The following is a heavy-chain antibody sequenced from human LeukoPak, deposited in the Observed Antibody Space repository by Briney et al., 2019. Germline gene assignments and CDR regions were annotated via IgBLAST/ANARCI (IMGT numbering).Heavy chain of an antibody. CDR2: ISGNGGGT. V-gene: IGHV3-23*01. Sequence: PGGSLRLSCAASGFTFSSYAMSWVRQAPGKGLEWVSGISGNGGGTYYADSVKGRFTMSRDKSRSTLYLQMNSLRAEDTAVYYCAKGVGGYDSIGGYFDYWGQGTLVTVSS. J-gene: IGHJ4*02. CDR3: AKGVGGYDSIGGYFDY. D-gene: IGHD5-12*01. CDR1: GFTFSSYA.